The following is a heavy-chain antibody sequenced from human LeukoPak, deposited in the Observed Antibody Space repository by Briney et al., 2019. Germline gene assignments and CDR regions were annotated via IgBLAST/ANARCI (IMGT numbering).Heavy chain of an antibody. CDR2: IYYSGST. CDR1: GGSISSYY. CDR3: ARSPGGWFDP. D-gene: IGHD3-10*01. Sequence: PPETLSLTCTVSGGSISSYYWSWIRQPPGKGLEWIGYIYYSGSTNYNPSLEGRVTISVDTSKNQFSLKLSSVTAADTAVYYCARSPGGWFDPWGQGTLVTVSS. J-gene: IGHJ5*02. V-gene: IGHV4-59*01.